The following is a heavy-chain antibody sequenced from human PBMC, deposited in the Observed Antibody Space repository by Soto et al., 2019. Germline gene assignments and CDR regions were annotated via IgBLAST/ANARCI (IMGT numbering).Heavy chain of an antibody. V-gene: IGHV4-4*02. J-gene: IGHJ3*01. CDR2: IYHSGSP. Sequence: QVQLQESGPGLVKPSGTLSLTCAASSGSIFTTNWWSWVRQSPGRGLQWIGDIYHSGSPKYNPSLKSRVSISIDTSKDRFFLNLTSVTAADTAVYSCARKPDVATAKVGGGYVFDVWGQGTMVTVSS. CDR3: ARKPDVATAKVGGGYVFDV. CDR1: SGSIFTTNW. D-gene: IGHD3-16*01.